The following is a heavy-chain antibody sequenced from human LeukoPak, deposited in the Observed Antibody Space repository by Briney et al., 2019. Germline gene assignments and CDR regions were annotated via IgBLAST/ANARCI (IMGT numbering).Heavy chain of an antibody. CDR2: ISAYNGNT. J-gene: IGHJ4*02. Sequence: ASVKVSCKASGYTFTSYGISWVRQAPGQGLEWIGWISAYNGNTNYAQKLQGRVTMTTDTSTSTAYMELRSLRSDDTAVYYCATSPYYYDSMNWGQGTLVTVSS. V-gene: IGHV1-18*01. CDR1: GYTFTSYG. CDR3: ATSPYYYDSMN. D-gene: IGHD3-22*01.